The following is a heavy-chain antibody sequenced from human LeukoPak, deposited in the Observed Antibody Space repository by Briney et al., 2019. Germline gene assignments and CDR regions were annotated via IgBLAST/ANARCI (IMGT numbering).Heavy chain of an antibody. CDR1: GFTFSSYG. V-gene: IGHV3-30*03. D-gene: IGHD4-17*01. Sequence: GGSLRLSCAASGFTFSSYGMHWVRQAPGKGLEWVAVISYDGSNKYYADSVKGRFTISRDNAKNSLYLQMNSLRAEDTALYYCAGDYYGDSYFNYWGQGTLVTVSS. J-gene: IGHJ4*02. CDR3: AGDYYGDSYFNY. CDR2: ISYDGSNK.